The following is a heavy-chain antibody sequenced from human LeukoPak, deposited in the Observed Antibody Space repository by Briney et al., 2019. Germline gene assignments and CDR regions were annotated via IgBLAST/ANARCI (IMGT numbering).Heavy chain of an antibody. CDR1: GGTFSSYA. D-gene: IGHD6-13*01. CDR2: IIPIFGTA. CDR3: ASKGGYSSSWYGDYFNY. J-gene: IGHJ4*02. V-gene: IGHV1-69*05. Sequence: SVKVSCKASGGTFSSYAISWVRQAPGQGLEWMGRIIPIFGTANYAQKFQGRVTITTDESTSTAYMELSSLRSEDTAVYYCASKGGYSSSWYGDYFNYWGQGTLVTVSS.